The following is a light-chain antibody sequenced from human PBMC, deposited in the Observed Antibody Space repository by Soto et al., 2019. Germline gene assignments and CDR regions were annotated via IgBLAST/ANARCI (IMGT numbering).Light chain of an antibody. Sequence: IQLTQSPSTLSASVGDRVTITCRASQSISSWLAWYQQKPGKALKLLIYDASALPRGVPSRFSGSGSGTKFTLTIASLQPDDFATYYCQQYETFSGTFGPGTKVDIK. CDR2: DAS. J-gene: IGKJ1*01. CDR1: QSISSW. CDR3: QQYETFSGT. V-gene: IGKV1-5*01.